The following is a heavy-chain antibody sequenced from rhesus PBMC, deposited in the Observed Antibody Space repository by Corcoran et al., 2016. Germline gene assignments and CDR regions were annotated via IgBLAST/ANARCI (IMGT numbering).Heavy chain of an antibody. D-gene: IGHD6-25*01. CDR3: ASGYSGSQRFDY. CDR1: GGSISDDYY. V-gene: IGHV4-106*01. CDR2: LYGSGGGT. Sequence: QVQLQESGPGLVKPSETLSPTCAVSGGSISDDYYWSWIRQPPGKGLEWIGYLYGSGGGTNYNPSLKKRVTISIDTSKNQFSLKLSYVTAADTAVYYCASGYSGSQRFDYWGQGVLVTVSS. J-gene: IGHJ4*01.